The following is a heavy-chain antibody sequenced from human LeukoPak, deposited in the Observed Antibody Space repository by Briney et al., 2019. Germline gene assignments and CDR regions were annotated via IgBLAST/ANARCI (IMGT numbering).Heavy chain of an antibody. CDR3: ARVYRDAGLADYYGSGSYYLLLRDYYYMDV. CDR1: GYTFTSYD. V-gene: IGHV1-8*01. D-gene: IGHD3-10*01. Sequence: ASVKLSCKASGYTFTSYDINWVRQATGQGREWMGWMNPNSGNTGYAQKFQGRVTMTRNTSISTAYMELSSLRSEDTAVYYCARVYRDAGLADYYGSGSYYLLLRDYYYMDVWGKGTTVTVSS. CDR2: MNPNSGNT. J-gene: IGHJ6*03.